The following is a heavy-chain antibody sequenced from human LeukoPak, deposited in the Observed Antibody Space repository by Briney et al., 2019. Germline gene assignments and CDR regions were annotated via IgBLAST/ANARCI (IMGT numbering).Heavy chain of an antibody. CDR2: IGISSGNT. V-gene: IGHV3-48*01. CDR1: GFNFIDYS. D-gene: IGHD5-12*01. Sequence: PGGSLRLSCAASGFNFIDYSMNWVRQAPGKGLEWISYIGISSGNTKYADSVKGRITISRDKARNSLYLQMNSLRVEDTAAYYCARDHRYAFDNWGHGTLVTVSS. J-gene: IGHJ4*01. CDR3: ARDHRYAFDN.